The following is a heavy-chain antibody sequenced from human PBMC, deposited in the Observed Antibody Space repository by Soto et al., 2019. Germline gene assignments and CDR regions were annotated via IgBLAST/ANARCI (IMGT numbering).Heavy chain of an antibody. CDR1: GYTFTSYG. J-gene: IGHJ4*02. V-gene: IGHV1-18*01. CDR2: ISAYNGNT. CDR3: ARNPWAIGVVPAASPPDY. D-gene: IGHD2-2*01. Sequence: QVQLVQSGAEVKKPGASVKVSCKASGYTFTSYGISWVRQAPGQGLEWMGWISAYNGNTNYAQKLQGRVTMTTDTYTSAAYMELRSLRSDDTAVYYCARNPWAIGVVPAASPPDYWGQGTLITVSS.